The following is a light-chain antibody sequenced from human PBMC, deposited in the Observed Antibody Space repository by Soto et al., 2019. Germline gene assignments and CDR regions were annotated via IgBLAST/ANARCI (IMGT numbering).Light chain of an antibody. Sequence: QSALTQPASVSGSPGQSITISCTGTSSDDGGYNYVSWYQQHPGKAPKLMIYEVSNRPSGVSNRFSGSKSGNTASLTISGLQADDEADYYCSSYTSSSTPYVFGTGTKLTVL. CDR3: SSYTSSSTPYV. CDR1: SSDDGGYNY. J-gene: IGLJ1*01. CDR2: EVS. V-gene: IGLV2-14*01.